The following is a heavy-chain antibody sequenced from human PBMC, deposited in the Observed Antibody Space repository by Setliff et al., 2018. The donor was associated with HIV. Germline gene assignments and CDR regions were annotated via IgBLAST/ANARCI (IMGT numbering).Heavy chain of an antibody. CDR3: ARVPPDCSGGSCYSKHYVDY. J-gene: IGHJ4*02. CDR1: GGSISSGSYY. Sequence: LSLTCTVSGGSISSGSYYWSWIRQPAGKGLEWIGHIYTSGSTNYNPSLKSRVTISVDTSKNQFSLKLSSVTAADTAVYYCARVPPDCSGGSCYSKHYVDYWGQGTLVTVSS. CDR2: IYTSGST. D-gene: IGHD2-15*01. V-gene: IGHV4-61*09.